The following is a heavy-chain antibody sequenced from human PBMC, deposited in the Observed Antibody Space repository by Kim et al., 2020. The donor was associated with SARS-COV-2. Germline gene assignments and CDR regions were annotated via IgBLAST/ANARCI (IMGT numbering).Heavy chain of an antibody. V-gene: IGHV1-46*01. D-gene: IGHD3-9*01. J-gene: IGHJ5*02. CDR1: GYTFTSYY. Sequence: ASVKVSCKASGYTFTSYYMHWVRQAPGQGLEWMGIINPSGGSTSYAQKFQGRVTMTRDTSTSTVYMELSSLRSEDTAVYYCARGTTTRYFDWLPYNWFDPWGQGTLVTVSS. CDR2: INPSGGST. CDR3: ARGTTTRYFDWLPYNWFDP.